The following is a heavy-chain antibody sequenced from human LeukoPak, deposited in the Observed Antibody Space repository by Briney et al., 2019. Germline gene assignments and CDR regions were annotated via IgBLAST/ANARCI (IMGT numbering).Heavy chain of an antibody. CDR2: INPSGGST. J-gene: IGHJ5*02. CDR1: GYTFTSYY. V-gene: IGHV1-46*01. CDR3: AREWDIVVLPAPLHNWFDP. Sequence: ASVKVSCKASGYTFTSYYMHWLRQAPGQGLEWRGIINPSGGSTTYAQKFQGRVTMTRHMSTITVYMELSSLRSEDTAMYYCAREWDIVVLPAPLHNWFDPWGQGTLVTVSS. D-gene: IGHD2-2*02.